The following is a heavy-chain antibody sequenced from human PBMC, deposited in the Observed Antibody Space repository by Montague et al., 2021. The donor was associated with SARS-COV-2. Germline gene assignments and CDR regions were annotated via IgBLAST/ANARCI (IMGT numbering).Heavy chain of an antibody. CDR3: ATDLFAFRRSEGRDY. CDR1: DITFSKYS. Sequence: SVRLSCAASDITFSKYSMNWVRQAPGKGLEWISYISSDGRTIYYADSVRGRFTISRDNAVRSLYVEMTRLRDEDTATYYCATDLFAFRRSEGRDYWGQGTLVTVSS. D-gene: IGHD3-3*02. V-gene: IGHV3-48*02. CDR2: ISSDGRTI. J-gene: IGHJ4*02.